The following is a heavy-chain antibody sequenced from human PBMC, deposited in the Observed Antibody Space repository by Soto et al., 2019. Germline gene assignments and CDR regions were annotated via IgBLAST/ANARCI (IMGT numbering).Heavy chain of an antibody. CDR3: ARDLCSSTSCYRWLRAYYYGMDV. CDR1: GGTFSSYT. D-gene: IGHD2-2*01. V-gene: IGHV1-69*08. Sequence: QVQLVQSGAEVKKPGSSVKVSCKASGGTFSSYTISWVRQAPGQGLEWMGRIIPILGIANYAKKFQGSVTIPADKSTSTAYMELSSLRSEDTAVYYCARDLCSSTSCYRWLRAYYYGMDVWGQGTTVTVSS. CDR2: IIPILGIA. J-gene: IGHJ6*02.